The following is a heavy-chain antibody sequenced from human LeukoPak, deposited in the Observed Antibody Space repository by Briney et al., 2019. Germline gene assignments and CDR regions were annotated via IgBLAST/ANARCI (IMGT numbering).Heavy chain of an antibody. CDR3: AKDPRRNYRSHFDY. V-gene: IGHV3-23*01. D-gene: IGHD1-7*01. CDR1: GFTFSSYA. Sequence: PGGSLRLSCAASGFTFSSYAMSWVRQAPGKGLEWVSAISGSGGSTYYADSVKGRFTISRDNSKNTLYLQMNSLRAEDTAVYCCAKDPRRNYRSHFDYWGQGTLVTVSS. CDR2: ISGSGGST. J-gene: IGHJ4*02.